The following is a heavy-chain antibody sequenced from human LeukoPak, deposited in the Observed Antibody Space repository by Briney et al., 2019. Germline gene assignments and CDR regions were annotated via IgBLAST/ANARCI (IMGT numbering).Heavy chain of an antibody. V-gene: IGHV4-38-2*02. Sequence: SETLSLTCTVSGYSISSGYYWGWIRQPPGKGLEWIGEINHSGSTNYNPSLKSRVTISVDTSKNQFSLKLSSVTAADTAVYYCASLGYCSGGSCYRNWFDPWGQGTLVTVSS. J-gene: IGHJ5*02. CDR3: ASLGYCSGGSCYRNWFDP. CDR2: INHSGST. D-gene: IGHD2-15*01. CDR1: GYSISSGYY.